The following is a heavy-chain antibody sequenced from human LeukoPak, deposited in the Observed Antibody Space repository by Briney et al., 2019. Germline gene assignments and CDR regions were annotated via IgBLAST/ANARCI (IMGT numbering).Heavy chain of an antibody. CDR2: IYTSRST. CDR3: ARDPSPILAGRRYWYFDL. J-gene: IGHJ2*01. CDR1: GGSISSNY. Sequence: SETLSLTCTVSGGSISSNYWNWIRQPAGKGLEWIGRIYTSRSTNYNPSLKSRVTISVDRSKNQLSLSLTSVTAADTAVYYCARDPSPILAGRRYWYFDLWGRGTLVTVSS. V-gene: IGHV4-4*07. D-gene: IGHD2-8*02.